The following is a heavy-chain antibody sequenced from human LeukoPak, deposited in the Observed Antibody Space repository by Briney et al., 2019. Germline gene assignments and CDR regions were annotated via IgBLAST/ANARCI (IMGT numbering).Heavy chain of an antibody. J-gene: IGHJ4*02. CDR3: ARTQYSSPRFDY. CDR1: GFTFSSYC. V-gene: IGHV3-21*01. Sequence: GGSLRLSCAASGFTFSSYCMNWVRQAPGKGLEWVSSISSSSSYIYYADSVKGRFTISRDNAKNSLYLQMNSLRAEDTAVYYCARTQYSSPRFDYWGQGTLVTVSS. D-gene: IGHD6-6*01. CDR2: ISSSSSYI.